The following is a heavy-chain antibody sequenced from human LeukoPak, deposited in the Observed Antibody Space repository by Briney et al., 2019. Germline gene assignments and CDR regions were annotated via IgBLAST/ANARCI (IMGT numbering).Heavy chain of an antibody. D-gene: IGHD5-12*01. CDR3: VRGPRYSRHVDY. CDR2: INHSGST. J-gene: IGHJ4*02. Sequence: SETLSLTCAVYGGSFSGYYWSWIRQPPGKGLEWIGEINHSGSTNYNPSLKSRVTISVDTSKNQFSLKLSSVTAADTAVYYCVRGPRYSRHVDYWGQGTLVTVSS. V-gene: IGHV4-34*01. CDR1: GGSFSGYY.